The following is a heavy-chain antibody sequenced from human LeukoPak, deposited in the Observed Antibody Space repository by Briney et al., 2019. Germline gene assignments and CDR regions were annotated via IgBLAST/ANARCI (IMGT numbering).Heavy chain of an antibody. CDR2: IYHSGST. J-gene: IGHJ1*01. CDR1: GGSISSGGYY. D-gene: IGHD2-2*01. CDR3: ARGWGYCSSTSCYEVYFQH. Sequence: SETLSLTCTVSGGSISSGGYYWSWIRQPPGKGLEWIGYIYHSGSTYYNPSLKSRVTISVDRSKNQFSLKLSSVTAADTAVYYCARGWGYCSSTSCYEVYFQHWGQGTLVTVSS. V-gene: IGHV4-30-2*01.